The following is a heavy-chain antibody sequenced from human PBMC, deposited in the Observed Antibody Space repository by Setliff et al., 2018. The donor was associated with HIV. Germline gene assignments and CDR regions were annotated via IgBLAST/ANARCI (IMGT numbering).Heavy chain of an antibody. CDR2: IHYRGST. Sequence: SETLSLTCTVSGGSIRSHYWNWIRQSPGKGLEWIGYIHYRGSTNYKPALKSRVIISIDRSKNQFSLELTSVTAADTAVYYCARAFEASDCGGDCYSGWFDSWGQGILVTVSS. CDR3: ARAFEASDCGGDCYSGWFDS. J-gene: IGHJ5*01. CDR1: GGSIRSHY. V-gene: IGHV4-59*11. D-gene: IGHD2-21*01.